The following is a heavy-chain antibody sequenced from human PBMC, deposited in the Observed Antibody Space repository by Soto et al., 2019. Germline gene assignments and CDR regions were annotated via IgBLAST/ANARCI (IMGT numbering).Heavy chain of an antibody. D-gene: IGHD1-7*01. J-gene: IGHJ4*02. CDR3: TTAKYNWTYVLDN. V-gene: IGHV3-15*01. CDR1: GLSLYNSW. CDR2: IKSKTDGGTT. Sequence: LCCAACGLSLYNSWMTGSRQAPGKGLEWVGRIKSKTDGGTTDYAAPVKGRFTIPRDDSKNTLYLQMNSLKTEDTAVYYGTTAKYNWTYVLDNWGQGTLVTVAS.